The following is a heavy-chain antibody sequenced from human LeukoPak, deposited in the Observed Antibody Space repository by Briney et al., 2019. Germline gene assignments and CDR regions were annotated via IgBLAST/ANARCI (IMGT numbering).Heavy chain of an antibody. CDR2: TDPSDSYT. D-gene: IGHD5-12*01. CDR3: ARHGEGYDYFDY. CDR1: GYSFTSYW. Sequence: GESLKISCKGSGYSFTSYWISWVRQMPGKGLEWMGRTDPSDSYTNYSPSFQGHVTISADKSISTAYLQWSSLKASDTAMYYCARHGEGYDYFDYWGQGTLVTVSS. V-gene: IGHV5-10-1*01. J-gene: IGHJ4*02.